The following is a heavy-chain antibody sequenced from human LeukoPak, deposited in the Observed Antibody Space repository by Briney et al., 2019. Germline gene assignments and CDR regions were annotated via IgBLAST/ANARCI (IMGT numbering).Heavy chain of an antibody. CDR2: IYYSGST. D-gene: IGHD4-23*01. CDR3: ARDLLNEGNHLDY. CDR1: GGSISSGDYY. J-gene: IGHJ4*02. Sequence: PSETLSLTCTVSGGSISSGDYYWSWIRQPPGKGLEWIGYIYYSGSTYYNPSLKSRVTISVDTSKNQFSLKLSSVTAADTAVYYCARDLLNEGNHLDYWGQGTLVTVSS. V-gene: IGHV4-30-4*01.